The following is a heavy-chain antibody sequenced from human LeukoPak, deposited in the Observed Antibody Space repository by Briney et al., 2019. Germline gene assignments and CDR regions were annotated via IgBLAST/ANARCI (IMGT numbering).Heavy chain of an antibody. V-gene: IGHV1-2*04. J-gene: IGHJ4*02. Sequence: ASVKVSCKASGYTFTGYYMHWVRQAPGQGLEWMGWINLNNDDTNYAQKFQGWVTMTRDTSISTAYMELSRLRSDDTAVYYCARGYYYDSSGYYQLDYWGQGTLVTVSS. D-gene: IGHD3-22*01. CDR3: ARGYYYDSSGYYQLDY. CDR1: GYTFTGYY. CDR2: INLNNDDT.